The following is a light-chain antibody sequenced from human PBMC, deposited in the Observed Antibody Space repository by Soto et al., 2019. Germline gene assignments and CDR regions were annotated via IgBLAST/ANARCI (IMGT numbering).Light chain of an antibody. CDR3: QQRSNWPPIT. J-gene: IGKJ5*01. V-gene: IGKV3-11*01. Sequence: EVVPTQSPGTLSLSPGERATLSCRASQSVSSYLAWYQQKPGQAPRLLIYDASNRATGIPDRFSGSRSGTDFTLTTSSLEPEDFAVYYCQQRSNWPPITFGQGTRREIK. CDR2: DAS. CDR1: QSVSSY.